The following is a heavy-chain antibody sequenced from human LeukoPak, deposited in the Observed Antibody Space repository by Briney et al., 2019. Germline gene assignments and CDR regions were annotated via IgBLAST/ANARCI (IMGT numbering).Heavy chain of an antibody. Sequence: GGSLRLSCAGSGFTFSSHAMSWVRQAPGKGLEWVSAMSGSGGSTYYADSVKGRFTISRDNSKNTLYLRMNSLRAEDTAVYYCAKGYGWEASYYYYYMDVWAKGPRSPSP. J-gene: IGHJ6*03. CDR2: MSGSGGST. D-gene: IGHD1-26*01. CDR3: AKGYGWEASYYYYYMDV. CDR1: GFTFSSHA. V-gene: IGHV3-23*01.